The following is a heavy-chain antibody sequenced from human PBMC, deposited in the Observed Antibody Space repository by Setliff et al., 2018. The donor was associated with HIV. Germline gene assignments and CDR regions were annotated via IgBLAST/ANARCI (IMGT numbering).Heavy chain of an antibody. CDR3: ARTHFEWLLRFDS. J-gene: IGHJ4*02. V-gene: IGHV1-2*06. CDR1: GYTFTGYY. CDR2: INPNNGGT. D-gene: IGHD3-9*01. Sequence: ASVKVSCKASGYTFTGYYIHWVRQAPGQGLEWMGRINPNNGGTNYAQKFQDRVTMTRDTSISTAYMELMSLRFDDTAVYYCARTHFEWLLRFDSWGQGTLVTVSS.